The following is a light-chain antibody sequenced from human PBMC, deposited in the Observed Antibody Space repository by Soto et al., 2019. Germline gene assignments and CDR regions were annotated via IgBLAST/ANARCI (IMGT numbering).Light chain of an antibody. CDR2: WAS. V-gene: IGKV4-1*01. CDR1: QSLFYSSNNKNY. Sequence: DIVMTQSPASLPVSLGERATINCKSSQSLFYSSNNKNYLAWYQQQPGQTPKLLIFWASTRESGVTDRFSGSGSGTDCTITISRLQAEDVAVVYCQQDYYTPYSFGQGTMLEIK. J-gene: IGKJ2*03. CDR3: QQDYYTPYS.